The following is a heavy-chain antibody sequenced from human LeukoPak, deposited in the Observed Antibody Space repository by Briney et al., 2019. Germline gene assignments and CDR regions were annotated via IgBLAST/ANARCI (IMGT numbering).Heavy chain of an antibody. Sequence: SETLSLTCTVSGGSISSSSYYWSWIRQPAGKGLEWIGRIYTSGSTNYNPSLKSRVTMSVDTSKNQFSLKLSSVTAADTAVYYCARLSYSRGWYRFFDYWGQGTLVTVSS. CDR2: IYTSGST. J-gene: IGHJ4*02. CDR3: ARLSYSRGWYRFFDY. D-gene: IGHD6-19*01. V-gene: IGHV4-61*02. CDR1: GGSISSSSYY.